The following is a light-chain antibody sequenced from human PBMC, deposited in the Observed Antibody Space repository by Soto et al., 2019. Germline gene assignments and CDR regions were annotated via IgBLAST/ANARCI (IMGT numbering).Light chain of an antibody. CDR2: WAS. Sequence: DIVMTQSPDSLAVSLGERATINCKSSQSVLYSSNNKNYLAWYQQTPGQPPKLLIYWASTRESGVPDRFSGSGSGTDFTLTISSLQAEDVAVDYCQQYYSTPWTFGQGTKVEI. CDR1: QSVLYSSNNKNY. CDR3: QQYYSTPWT. V-gene: IGKV4-1*01. J-gene: IGKJ1*01.